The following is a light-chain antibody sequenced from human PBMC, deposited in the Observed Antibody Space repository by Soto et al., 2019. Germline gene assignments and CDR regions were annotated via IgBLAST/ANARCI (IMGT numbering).Light chain of an antibody. CDR3: QKYNSAPLT. CDR1: QGIRSY. Sequence: DIQLTQSPSFLSASVGDRVTITCRASQGIRSYLAWYQQKPGKAPKLLIYAASTLQSGVPSRFSGSGSGTDFTLTISSLQPEDVATYYCQKYNSAPLTFGGGTKVDIK. V-gene: IGKV1-27*01. J-gene: IGKJ4*01. CDR2: AAS.